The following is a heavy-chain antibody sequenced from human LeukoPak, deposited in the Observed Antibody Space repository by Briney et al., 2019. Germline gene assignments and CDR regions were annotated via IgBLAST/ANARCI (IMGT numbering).Heavy chain of an antibody. CDR3: ARDPGVTNWFDP. D-gene: IGHD2-21*02. Sequence: ASVKVSCKASGYTFTGHSIHWVRQAPGQGLEWMGWVSPKSGSTKYAQKFQGRVTMTRDTSISTVYMELTSLRSDDTAVYYCARDPGVTNWFDPWGQGTLVTVSS. CDR1: GYTFTGHS. J-gene: IGHJ5*02. CDR2: VSPKSGST. V-gene: IGHV1-2*02.